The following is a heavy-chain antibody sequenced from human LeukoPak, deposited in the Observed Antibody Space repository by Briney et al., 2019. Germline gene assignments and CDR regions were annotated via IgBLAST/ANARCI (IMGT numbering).Heavy chain of an antibody. D-gene: IGHD6-13*01. CDR2: VWYDENNK. CDR1: GFAFTSFG. CDR3: ARGSSNTWPPGAEYFEH. J-gene: IGHJ1*01. Sequence: GRSLRLSCAAYGFAFTSFGLHWVRQAPGKGLEWLAVVWYDENNKDYADSVKGRFTISRDNSKNTLYLQMNSLRAEDTAVYYCARGSSNTWPPGAEYFEHWGQGTLVTVSS. V-gene: IGHV3-33*01.